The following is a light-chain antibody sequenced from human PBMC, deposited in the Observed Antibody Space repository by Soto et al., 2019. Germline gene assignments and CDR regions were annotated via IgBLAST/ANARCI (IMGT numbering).Light chain of an antibody. CDR2: GAS. CDR3: QQRNKWRT. CDR1: QSVSNNY. J-gene: IGKJ1*01. V-gene: IGKV3-11*01. Sequence: EIVLTQSPATLPLSPGERATLSCRGSQSVSNNYLALYQQKPCQAPRLLIYGASNRATGIPDRFSASGFGTDYTLPISSLEPEDFAVYDCQQRNKWRTFGQGTKVDI.